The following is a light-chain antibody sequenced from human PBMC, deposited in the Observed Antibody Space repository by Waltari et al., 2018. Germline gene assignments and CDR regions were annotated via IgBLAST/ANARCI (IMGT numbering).Light chain of an antibody. V-gene: IGKV3-11*01. CDR1: QSVSSY. CDR3: QQRGTRPPET. J-gene: IGKJ4*01. Sequence: EIVLTQSPATLSLSPGERATLSCRASQSVSSYLAWYQQKPGQAPRLLIYDVSTRDTGIPARFSGSGSGTDFTLTISSLEPEDFAVYYCQQRGTRPPETFGGGTKVEIK. CDR2: DVS.